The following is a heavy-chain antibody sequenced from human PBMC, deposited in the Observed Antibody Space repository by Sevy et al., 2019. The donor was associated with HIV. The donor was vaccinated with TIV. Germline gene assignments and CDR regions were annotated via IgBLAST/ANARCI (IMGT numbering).Heavy chain of an antibody. CDR1: GYTFDNYG. CDR2: ITAYNGNT. D-gene: IGHD2-15*01. CDR3: ARDMGWQLLPLGMDV. Sequence: ASVKVSCKASGYTFDNYGISWVRQAPGQGLKWMGWITAYNGNTNYAQNLQGRVTMTTDTSTGTAYMELTNLSSGDTAVYYCARDMGWQLLPLGMDVWGQGTTVTVSS. J-gene: IGHJ6*02. V-gene: IGHV1-18*01.